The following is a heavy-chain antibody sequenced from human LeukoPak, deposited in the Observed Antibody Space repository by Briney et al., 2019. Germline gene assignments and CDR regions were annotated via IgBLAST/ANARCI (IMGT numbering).Heavy chain of an antibody. Sequence: GGSLRLSCAASGFTVSSNYMSWVRQAPGKGLEWVSYISSSGSTIYYADSVKGRFTISRDNAKNSLYLQMNSLRAEDTAVYHCARDGGDYYDSSGYYPFDYWGQGTLVTVSS. V-gene: IGHV3-11*04. CDR3: ARDGGDYYDSSGYYPFDY. J-gene: IGHJ4*02. D-gene: IGHD3-22*01. CDR2: ISSSGSTI. CDR1: GFTVSSNY.